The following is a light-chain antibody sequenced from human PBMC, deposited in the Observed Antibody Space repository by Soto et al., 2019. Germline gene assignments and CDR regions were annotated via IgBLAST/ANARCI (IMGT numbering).Light chain of an antibody. CDR3: QQSCSSPRT. CDR2: AAS. CDR1: QSISSY. V-gene: IGKV1-39*01. J-gene: IGKJ4*01. Sequence: DIQMTQSPSSLSASVGDRVTITCRASQSISSYLNWYQQKPGKAPKLLIYAASSLQSGVSSRFSGRGSGTDFTLTISSLQPEDLANYYCQQSCSSPRTFGGGTKVEIK.